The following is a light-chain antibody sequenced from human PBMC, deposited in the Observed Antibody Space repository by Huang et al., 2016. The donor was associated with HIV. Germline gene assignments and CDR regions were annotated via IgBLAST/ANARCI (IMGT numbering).Light chain of an antibody. CDR1: QNITSY. CDR3: QQTYSTPRM. Sequence: DIQMTQSPSSLSASVGDRVTIICRASQNITSYLNWYQQKPGKAPKLLIYAASSLQSGVPSRFSGSGSGTDFTLIIRSLQPEDFATYSCQQTYSTPRMFGQGTKVEIK. V-gene: IGKV1-39*01. CDR2: AAS. J-gene: IGKJ1*01.